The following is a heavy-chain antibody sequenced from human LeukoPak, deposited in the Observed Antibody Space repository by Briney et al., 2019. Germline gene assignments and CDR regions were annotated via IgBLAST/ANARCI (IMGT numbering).Heavy chain of an antibody. Sequence: SETLSLTCSVSGGSISTYYWSWIRHPPGKGLEGIGYIYYNGDTNYNPSFTSRVTISVETSKNQFFLRLMSVTAADTGVYYCARHSYTPFDYWGQGSLVTVPS. CDR1: GGSISTYY. CDR3: ARHSYTPFDY. J-gene: IGHJ4*02. D-gene: IGHD2-2*02. V-gene: IGHV4-59*08. CDR2: IYYNGDT.